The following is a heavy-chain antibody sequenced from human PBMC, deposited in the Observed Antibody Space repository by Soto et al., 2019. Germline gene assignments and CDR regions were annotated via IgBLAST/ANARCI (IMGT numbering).Heavy chain of an antibody. CDR1: RFIFSAYA. Sequence: DVQLLQSGGGLVQPGGSLTLSCAASRFIFSAYAMNWVRQAPGTGLEWVSSIGGSNTDRYYADSVKGRFIISRDNSKNTMYLQMNSLRDDDMAVYYCAKDAVYYTGKWDWFDSWGQGTLVTVSS. J-gene: IGHJ5*01. V-gene: IGHV3-23*01. CDR2: IGGSNTDR. D-gene: IGHD2-8*02. CDR3: AKDAVYYTGKWDWFDS.